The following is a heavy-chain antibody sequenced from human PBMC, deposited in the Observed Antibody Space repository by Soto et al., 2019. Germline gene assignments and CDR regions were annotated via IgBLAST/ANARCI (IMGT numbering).Heavy chain of an antibody. D-gene: IGHD6-13*01. Sequence: SEPLALTCTVSGGSISSYYWSWIRQPPGKGLDWIGYIYYSGSTNYNPSLKSRVTISVDTSKNQFSLKLSSVTAADTAVYYCARVLLSRIAAAGPYYYYYYMDVWGKGTTVTVSS. J-gene: IGHJ6*03. CDR3: ARVLLSRIAAAGPYYYYYYMDV. CDR1: GGSISSYY. V-gene: IGHV4-59*01. CDR2: IYYSGST.